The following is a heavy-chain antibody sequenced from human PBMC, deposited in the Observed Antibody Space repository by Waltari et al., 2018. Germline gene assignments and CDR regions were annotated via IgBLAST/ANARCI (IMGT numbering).Heavy chain of an antibody. D-gene: IGHD3-16*01. CDR2: ISAGGDSI. Sequence: EVQLVEPGGGLVQPGVSLRLSCAASGFTFSINIMYWVCRAPGKGLAWVSAISAGGDSIQYAESMKGRFTTTSDNSKNTLYLQMNSLGAGDTAVYYCAKDGPDWGSYFDYWGRGTLVTVSS. V-gene: IGHV3-23*04. CDR3: AKDGPDWGSYFDY. J-gene: IGHJ4*01. CDR1: GFTFSINI.